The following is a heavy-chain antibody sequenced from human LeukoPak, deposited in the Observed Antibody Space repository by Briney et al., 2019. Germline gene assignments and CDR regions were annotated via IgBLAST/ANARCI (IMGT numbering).Heavy chain of an antibody. CDR1: GYTFSSYG. CDR2: IRYDGSNK. J-gene: IGHJ5*02. CDR3: ARDTTAP. Sequence: GGSLRLSCAASGYTFSSYGMHWVRQAPGKGLEWVAFIRYDGSNKYYADSVKGRFTISRDNAKNSLYLQMNSLRAEDTAVYYCARDTTAPWGQGTLVTVSS. V-gene: IGHV3-30*02. D-gene: IGHD1-26*01.